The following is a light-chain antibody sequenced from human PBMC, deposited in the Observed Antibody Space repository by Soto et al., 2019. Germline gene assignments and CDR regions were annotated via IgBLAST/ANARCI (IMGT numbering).Light chain of an antibody. CDR3: SSYAGSNNSV. V-gene: IGLV2-8*01. CDR1: SSDVGGYNY. J-gene: IGLJ1*01. Sequence: QSVLTQPPSASGSPGQSVTISCTGTSSDVGGYNYVSWYQQHPGKAPKLMIYEVSKRPSGVPDRFSGSKSGNTASLTVSGLQAEDEADYYCSSYAGSNNSVFGTGTKV. CDR2: EVS.